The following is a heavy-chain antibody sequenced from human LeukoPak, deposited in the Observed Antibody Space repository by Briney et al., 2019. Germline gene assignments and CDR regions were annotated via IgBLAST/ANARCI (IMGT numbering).Heavy chain of an antibody. CDR3: AKLYSSGSFDAFDI. V-gene: IGHV3-30*02. Sequence: GGSLRLSCAASGFTFSSYGMHWVRQAPGKGLEWVAFIRYDGSNKYYADSVKGRFTISRDNSKNTLYLQMNSLRAEDTAVYYCAKLYSSGSFDAFDIWGQGTMVTVSP. CDR2: IRYDGSNK. J-gene: IGHJ3*02. D-gene: IGHD6-19*01. CDR1: GFTFSSYG.